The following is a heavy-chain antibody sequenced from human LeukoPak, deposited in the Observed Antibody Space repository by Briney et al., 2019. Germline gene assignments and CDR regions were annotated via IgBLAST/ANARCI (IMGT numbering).Heavy chain of an antibody. D-gene: IGHD3-10*01. J-gene: IGHJ6*03. V-gene: IGHV3-7*01. CDR3: ARDATMVRGVKWAKKYYYYMDV. CDR1: GFTFSSYW. CDR2: IKQDGSEK. Sequence: GGSLRLSCAASGFTFSSYWMSWVRQAPGKGLEWVANIKQDGSEKYYVDSVKGRFTISRDNAKNSLYLQMNSLRAEDTAVYYCARDATMVRGVKWAKKYYYYMDVWGKGTTVTVSS.